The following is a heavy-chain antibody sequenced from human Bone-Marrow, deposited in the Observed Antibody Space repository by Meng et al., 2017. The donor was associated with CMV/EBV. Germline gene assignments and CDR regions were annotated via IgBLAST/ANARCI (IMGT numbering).Heavy chain of an antibody. J-gene: IGHJ4*02. Sequence: SETLSLTCAVYGGSFSGYYWSWIRQPPGKGLEWIGEINHSGSTNYNPSLKSRVTISVDTSKNQFSLKLSSVTAADTAVYYGARPTAGTSATLIDYWGQGTLVTVSS. CDR3: ARPTAGTSATLIDY. CDR2: INHSGST. CDR1: GGSFSGYY. V-gene: IGHV4-34*01. D-gene: IGHD2-15*01.